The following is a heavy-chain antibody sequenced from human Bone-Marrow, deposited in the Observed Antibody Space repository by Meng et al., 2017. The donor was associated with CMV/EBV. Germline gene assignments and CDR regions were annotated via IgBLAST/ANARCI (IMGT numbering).Heavy chain of an antibody. J-gene: IGHJ4*02. D-gene: IGHD3-10*01. Sequence: GESLKISCAASGFTFSSYGMHWVRQAPGKGLEWVAVIWYDGSNKYYADSVKGRFTISRDNSKNTLYLQMNSLRADDTAVYYCARDPHFGALDHWGQGTLVTVSS. CDR2: IWYDGSNK. CDR3: ARDPHFGALDH. CDR1: GFTFSSYG. V-gene: IGHV3-33*01.